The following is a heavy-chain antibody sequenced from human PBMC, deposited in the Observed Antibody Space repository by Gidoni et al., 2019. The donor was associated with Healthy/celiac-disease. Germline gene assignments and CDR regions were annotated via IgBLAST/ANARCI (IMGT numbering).Heavy chain of an antibody. CDR2: ISDDGSNK. CDR3: ARVIGQWLNHDAFDI. D-gene: IGHD6-19*01. V-gene: IGHV3-30-3*01. J-gene: IGHJ3*02. Sequence: QGQLVESGGGVVQPGRSLRLSCAASGFPFRRYAMHWVRQAPCKGLEWVAVISDDGSNKYYADSVKGRFTISRDNSKNTLYLQMNSLRAEDTAVYYCARVIGQWLNHDAFDIWGQGTMVTVAS. CDR1: GFPFRRYA.